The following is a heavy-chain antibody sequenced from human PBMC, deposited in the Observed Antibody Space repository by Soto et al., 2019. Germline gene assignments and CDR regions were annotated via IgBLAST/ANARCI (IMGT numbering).Heavy chain of an antibody. Sequence: SVKVSCKASGYTFTSYDINWVRQATVQGLEWMGWMNPNSGNTGYAQKFQGRVTMTRNTSISTAYMELSSLRSEDTAVYYCASSVDTAIGDYYYGMDVWGQGTKVTVSS. CDR3: ASSVDTAIGDYYYGMDV. V-gene: IGHV1-8*01. CDR2: MNPNSGNT. D-gene: IGHD5-18*01. CDR1: GYTFTSYD. J-gene: IGHJ6*02.